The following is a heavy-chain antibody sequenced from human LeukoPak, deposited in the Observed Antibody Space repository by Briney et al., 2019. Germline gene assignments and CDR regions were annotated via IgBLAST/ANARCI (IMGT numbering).Heavy chain of an antibody. V-gene: IGHV4-59*01. J-gene: IGHJ5*02. Sequence: SETLSLTCTVSGGSISSYYWSCIRQTPGKGLEWIGYIYYSGSTNYNPSLKSRVTISVDTSKNQFSLKLSSVTAADTAVYYCARDYGGDWFDPWGQGTLVTVSS. CDR1: GGSISSYY. CDR3: ARDYGGDWFDP. D-gene: IGHD4-23*01. CDR2: IYYSGST.